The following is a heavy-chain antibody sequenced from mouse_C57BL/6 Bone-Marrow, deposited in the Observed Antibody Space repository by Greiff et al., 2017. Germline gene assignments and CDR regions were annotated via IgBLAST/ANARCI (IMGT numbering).Heavy chain of an antibody. V-gene: IGHV1-55*01. J-gene: IGHJ2*01. D-gene: IGHD2-10*01. Sequence: VQRVESGAELVKPGASVKMSCKASGYTFTSYWITWVKQRPGQGLEWIGDIYPGSGSTNYNEKFKSKATLTVDTSSSTAYMQLSSLTSEDSAVYYCARSPYYPHFDYWGQGTTLTVSS. CDR3: ARSPYYPHFDY. CDR1: GYTFTSYW. CDR2: IYPGSGST.